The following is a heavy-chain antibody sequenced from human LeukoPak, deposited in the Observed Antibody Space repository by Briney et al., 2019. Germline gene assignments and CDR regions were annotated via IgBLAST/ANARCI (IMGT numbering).Heavy chain of an antibody. CDR3: AKGTWSYHFDY. Sequence: GGSLRLSCAASGFTFSRFAMSWVRQAPGKGLEWVSAVSGSGGGTYYADSVKGRFTISRDNSKNTLYLQMNSLRAEDTALYYCAKGTWSYHFDYWGQGTLVTVSS. D-gene: IGHD3-16*02. J-gene: IGHJ4*02. V-gene: IGHV3-23*01. CDR1: GFTFSRFA. CDR2: VSGSGGGT.